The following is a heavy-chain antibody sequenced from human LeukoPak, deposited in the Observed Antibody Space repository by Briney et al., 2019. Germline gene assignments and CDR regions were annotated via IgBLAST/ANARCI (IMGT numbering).Heavy chain of an antibody. D-gene: IGHD6-6*01. CDR1: GFIFEEYG. CDR3: ARGSSFHNY. V-gene: IGHV3-20*04. Sequence: GGSLRLSCAASGFIFEEYGMTWVRQAPGKGLEWVSGINGNGGSRGYAASVKGRFTISRDNANNSLYLQMNCLRAEDTAFYYCARGSSFHNYWGQGTLVTVSS. CDR2: INGNGGSR. J-gene: IGHJ4*02.